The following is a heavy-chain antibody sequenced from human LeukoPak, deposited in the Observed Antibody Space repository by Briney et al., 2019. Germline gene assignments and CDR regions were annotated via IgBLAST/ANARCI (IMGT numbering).Heavy chain of an antibody. J-gene: IGHJ4*02. CDR2: ISGDNGDT. D-gene: IGHD1-26*01. Sequence: ASVKVSCKASGYSLTTYGITWVRQAPGQGLEWMGWISGDNGDTDYAQNLQGRVTMNTETSMNTADIELRSLPSDGTPVYKCARDRGRFFYYWPQGTLVTVSS. V-gene: IGHV1-18*01. CDR1: GYSLTTYG. CDR3: ARDRGRFFYY.